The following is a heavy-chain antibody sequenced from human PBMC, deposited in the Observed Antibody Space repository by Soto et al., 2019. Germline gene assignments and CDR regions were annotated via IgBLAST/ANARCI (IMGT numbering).Heavy chain of an antibody. Sequence: PSETLSLTCTVSGGSVTSDEDYWTWIRQSPGKGLEWIGYISNSGSTGDNPSLKTRLSMSVDRSKNQFTLRLTSVTAADTAVYLCATESGSTYGYFDHWGQGTQVTVSS. CDR2: ISNSGST. V-gene: IGHV4-30-4*01. CDR1: GGSVTSDEDY. D-gene: IGHD5-18*01. CDR3: ATESGSTYGYFDH. J-gene: IGHJ4*02.